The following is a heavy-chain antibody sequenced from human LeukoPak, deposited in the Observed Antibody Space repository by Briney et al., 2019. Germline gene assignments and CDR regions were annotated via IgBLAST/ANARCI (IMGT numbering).Heavy chain of an antibody. V-gene: IGHV3-23*01. Sequence: GGSLRLSCAASGFTFSNFGMSWVRQAPGKGLEWVSALSGSGTSTYYADSVKGRFTISRDNSKNTLYLQMNSLRAEDTAIYYCAKDRLTLDAFDIWGQGTMVTASS. CDR3: AKDRLTLDAFDI. CDR2: LSGSGTST. CDR1: GFTFSNFG. D-gene: IGHD2-21*02. J-gene: IGHJ3*02.